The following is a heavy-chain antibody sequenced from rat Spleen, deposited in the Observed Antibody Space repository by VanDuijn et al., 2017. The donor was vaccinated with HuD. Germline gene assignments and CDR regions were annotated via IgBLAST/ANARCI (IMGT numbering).Heavy chain of an antibody. CDR2: ITNTGGST. J-gene: IGHJ4*01. V-gene: IGHV5-31*01. CDR3: AKDMNYYSTYPFYVMGD. D-gene: IGHD1-2*01. CDR1: GFTFNNYW. Sequence: EVQLVESGGGLVQPGRSLKLSCVASGFTFNNYWMSWIRQAPGKGLEWVASITNTGGSTYYPDSVKGRFTISRDNAKSTLYLQMNSLRSEDTATYYCAKDMNYYSTYPFYVMGDWGQGASVTVSS.